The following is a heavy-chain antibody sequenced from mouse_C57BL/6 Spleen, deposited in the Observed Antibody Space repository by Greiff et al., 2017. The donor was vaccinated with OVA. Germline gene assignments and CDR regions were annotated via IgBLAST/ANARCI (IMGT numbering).Heavy chain of an antibody. Sequence: EVQLQQSGPELVKPGASVKISCKASGYSFTGYYMNWVKQSPEKSLEWIGEINPSTGGTTYNQKFKAKATLTVDKSSSTAYMQLKSLTSEDSAVYYCASYYGSSPCAYWGQGTLVTVSA. CDR3: ASYYGSSPCAY. J-gene: IGHJ3*01. CDR1: GYSFTGYY. D-gene: IGHD1-1*01. V-gene: IGHV1-42*01. CDR2: INPSTGGT.